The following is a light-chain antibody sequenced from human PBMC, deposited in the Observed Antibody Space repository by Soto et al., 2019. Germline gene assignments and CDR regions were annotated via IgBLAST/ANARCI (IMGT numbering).Light chain of an antibody. Sequence: QSVLTQPASVSGSPGQSITISCTGTTSDVGGYNYVSWYQHHPGKAPKLILFGVSDRPSGVSHRFSGSKSGNTASLTISGLQAEDAADYYCCSYTSISTVVFGGGTKVTVL. V-gene: IGLV2-14*01. CDR1: TSDVGGYNY. J-gene: IGLJ2*01. CDR2: GVS. CDR3: CSYTSISTVV.